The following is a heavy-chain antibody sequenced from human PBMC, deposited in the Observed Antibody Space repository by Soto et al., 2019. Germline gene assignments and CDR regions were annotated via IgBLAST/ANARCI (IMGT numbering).Heavy chain of an antibody. V-gene: IGHV3-73*01. CDR2: IRSKANSYAT. CDR1: GFTFSGSA. Sequence: GGSLRLSCAASGFTFSGSAMRWVRQASGKGLEWVGRIRSKANSYATAYAASVKGRFTISRDDSKNTAYLQMNSLKTEDTAVYYCGRGAPVVNDYWGQGTLVTVSS. CDR3: GRGAPVVNDY. J-gene: IGHJ4*02. D-gene: IGHD3-22*01.